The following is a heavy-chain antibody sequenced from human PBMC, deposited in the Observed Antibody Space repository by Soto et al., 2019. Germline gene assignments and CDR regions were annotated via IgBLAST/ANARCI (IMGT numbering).Heavy chain of an antibody. V-gene: IGHV4-4*07. CDR2: IYTSGST. J-gene: IGHJ6*02. CDR1: GGSISSYY. CDR3: ARDLGRIAAAELGYYYYGMDV. Sequence: SETLSLTCTVSGGSISSYYWCWIRQPAGKGLEWIGRIYTSGSTNYNPSLKSRFTMSVDTSKNQFSLKLSSVTAADTAVYYCARDLGRIAAAELGYYYYGMDVWGQGTTVTVSS. D-gene: IGHD6-13*01.